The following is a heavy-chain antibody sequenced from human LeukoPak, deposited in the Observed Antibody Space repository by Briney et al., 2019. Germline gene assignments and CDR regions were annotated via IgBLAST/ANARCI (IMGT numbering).Heavy chain of an antibody. D-gene: IGHD3-10*01. V-gene: IGHV4-59*01. Sequence: SETLSLTCAVYGGSFSGYYWSWIRQPPGKGLEWIGYIYYSGSTNYNPSLKSRVTISVDTSKNQFSLKLSSVTAADTAVYYCARSIVYYYGSGGFDYWGQGTLVTVSS. CDR2: IYYSGST. CDR3: ARSIVYYYGSGGFDY. CDR1: GGSFSGYY. J-gene: IGHJ4*02.